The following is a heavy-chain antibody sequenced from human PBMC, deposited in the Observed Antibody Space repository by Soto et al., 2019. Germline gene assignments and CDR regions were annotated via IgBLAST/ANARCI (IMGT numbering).Heavy chain of an antibody. CDR2: IYHSGNT. CDR3: ARGLDFWSGYNNTYYYYYGMDV. V-gene: IGHV4-59*01. J-gene: IGHJ6*02. CDR1: GDSISGYY. D-gene: IGHD3-3*01. Sequence: SETLSLTCTVSGDSISGYYWSWIRRPPGKVLEWIGYIYHSGNTNYNPSLKSRVTISVDTSKNQFSLKLSSVTAADTAVYYCARGLDFWSGYNNTYYYYYGMDVWGQGTTVPVSS.